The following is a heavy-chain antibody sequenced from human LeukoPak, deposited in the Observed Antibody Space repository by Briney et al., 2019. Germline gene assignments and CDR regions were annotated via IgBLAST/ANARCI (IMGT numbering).Heavy chain of an antibody. J-gene: IGHJ4*02. Sequence: GGSLRLSCAASGFTFSSYSMNWVRQAPGKGLEWVSSISSSSSYIYYADSVKGRFTISRDNANNSLYLQMNSLRAEDTAVYYCARDRSLGPDYWGQGTLVTVSS. CDR2: ISSSSSYI. V-gene: IGHV3-21*04. CDR1: GFTFSSYS. CDR3: ARDRSLGPDY.